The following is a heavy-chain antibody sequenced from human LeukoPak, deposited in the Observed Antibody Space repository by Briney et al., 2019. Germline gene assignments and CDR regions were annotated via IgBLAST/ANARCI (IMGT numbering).Heavy chain of an antibody. Sequence: GASVRVSCKASRYIFTRYYMHGVGQAPGQEREWMGLIHPTGGSTGYAQKFQGRVTMTRDMSTSTDYMEMSSLRSEDTAMYYCARDNSLGHNAWWFDPWGQGALVTVSS. V-gene: IGHV1-46*01. CDR2: IHPTGGST. D-gene: IGHD1-26*01. J-gene: IGHJ5*02. CDR1: RYIFTRYY. CDR3: ARDNSLGHNAWWFDP.